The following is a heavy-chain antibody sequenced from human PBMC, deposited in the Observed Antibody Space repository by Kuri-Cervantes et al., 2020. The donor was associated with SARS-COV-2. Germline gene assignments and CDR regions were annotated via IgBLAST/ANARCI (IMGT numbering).Heavy chain of an antibody. CDR1: GFTFSGHW. D-gene: IGHD3-22*01. J-gene: IGHJ5*02. CDR3: AREIRSYYDSSGYPPTSFDP. Sequence: GESLKISCAASGFTFSGHWIHWVRQAPGKGLVWVSRINPDGSYTNNADSVKGRFTLSRDNAKNMLYLQMNSLRAEDTAVYYCAREIRSYYDSSGYPPTSFDPWGQGTLVTVSS. V-gene: IGHV3-74*01. CDR2: INPDGSYT.